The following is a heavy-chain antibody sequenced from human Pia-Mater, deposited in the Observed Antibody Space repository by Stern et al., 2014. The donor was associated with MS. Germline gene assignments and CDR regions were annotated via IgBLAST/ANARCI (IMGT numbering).Heavy chain of an antibody. CDR3: ARQTTAWASDV. J-gene: IGHJ4*02. D-gene: IGHD1-14*01. Sequence: MQLVQSGAELIRPGESLKISCKGSGFKFSIYWIAWVRQMPGKGLEWMGIIYPGDSETRYSPSFQGQVTMSADKSTSTAYLPWRSLNASDPAMYFCARQTTAWASDVWGQGTLVTVSS. CDR2: IYPGDSET. CDR1: GFKFSIYW. V-gene: IGHV5-51*01.